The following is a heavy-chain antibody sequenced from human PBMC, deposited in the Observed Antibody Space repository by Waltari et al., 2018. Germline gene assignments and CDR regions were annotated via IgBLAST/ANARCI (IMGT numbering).Heavy chain of an antibody. CDR3: AREPIVGATAFWYFDL. Sequence: QVQLQESGPGLVKPSEPLSLTCTVSGYSISSGYYWGWSRQPPGKGLEWIGSIYHSGSTYYNPSLKSRVTISVDTSKNQFSLKLSSVTAADTAVYYCAREPIVGATAFWYFDLWGRGTLVTVSS. CDR1: GYSISSGYY. D-gene: IGHD1-26*01. CDR2: IYHSGST. V-gene: IGHV4-38-2*02. J-gene: IGHJ2*01.